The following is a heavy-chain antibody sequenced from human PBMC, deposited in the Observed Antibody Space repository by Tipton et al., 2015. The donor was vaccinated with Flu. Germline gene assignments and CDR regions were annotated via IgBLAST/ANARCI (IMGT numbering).Heavy chain of an antibody. CDR3: ARGGLNHALDV. V-gene: IGHV3-53*01. J-gene: IGHJ6*02. CDR1: GFTVSSHY. Sequence: SLRLSCVASGFTVSSHYMSWVRQAPGKGLEWVSIIYSGDSTYYADSVKGRFTISRDSAKNMLYLQMNSLRVDDTAVYYCARGGLNHALDVWGPGTAATVSS. CDR2: IYSGDST.